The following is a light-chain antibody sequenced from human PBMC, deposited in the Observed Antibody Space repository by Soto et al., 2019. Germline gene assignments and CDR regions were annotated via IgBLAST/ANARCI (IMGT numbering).Light chain of an antibody. V-gene: IGKV3-20*01. J-gene: IGKJ2*01. CDR2: GAS. CDR1: QSVSSSY. CDR3: QQYGSSPPT. Sequence: EIVLTQSPGTLSLSPGERATLSCRASQSVSSSYLAWYQHKPGQAPRLLIYGASSRATGIPDRFSGSGSGKDFTLTISRLEPEDFAVYYCQQYGSSPPTFGQGTKLEIK.